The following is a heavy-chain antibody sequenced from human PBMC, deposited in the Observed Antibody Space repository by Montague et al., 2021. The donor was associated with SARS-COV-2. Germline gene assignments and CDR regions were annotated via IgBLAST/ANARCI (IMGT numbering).Heavy chain of an antibody. J-gene: IGHJ5*02. CDR1: GGSISSYY. Sequence: SETLSLTCTVSGGSISSYYWSWIRQPPGKGLEWIWYIYYSASTNYNPSLKSRVTISVYTSKNQFSLKLSSVTAADTAVYYCARVSRITIFGVVGLFDPRGQGTLVTVSS. V-gene: IGHV4-59*01. D-gene: IGHD3-3*01. CDR2: IYYSAST. CDR3: ARVSRITIFGVVGLFDP.